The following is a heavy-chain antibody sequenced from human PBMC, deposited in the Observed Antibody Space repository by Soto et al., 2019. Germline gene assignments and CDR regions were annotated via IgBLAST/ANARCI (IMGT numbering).Heavy chain of an antibody. V-gene: IGHV4-30-4*08. J-gene: IGHJ4*02. D-gene: IGHD3-3*01. CDR2: IYLSGFT. CDR1: GDSITSSKHY. Sequence: PSETLSLTCTVSGDSITSSKHYWSWIRQHPGKGLEWIGYIYLSGFTYSTPSLKSRVNMSLDTSKNQFSLKLSSVTAADTAVYYCARGRLDDFWSGYLGRHWGQGSLVTVSS. CDR3: ARGRLDDFWSGYLGRH.